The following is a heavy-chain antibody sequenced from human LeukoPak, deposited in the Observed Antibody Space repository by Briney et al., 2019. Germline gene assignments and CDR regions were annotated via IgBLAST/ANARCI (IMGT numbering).Heavy chain of an antibody. Sequence: PGGSLTLSCAASGFTFSSYSMNWLRQAPGKGLEWVTSLSSSSSYIYYADSVKGRFTISRDNAKNSLYLQMNSLRAEDTAVYYCARDRHQRGYSYGTLDYWGQGTLVTVSS. CDR1: GFTFSSYS. CDR3: ARDRHQRGYSYGTLDY. J-gene: IGHJ4*02. D-gene: IGHD5-18*01. V-gene: IGHV3-21*01. CDR2: LSSSSSYI.